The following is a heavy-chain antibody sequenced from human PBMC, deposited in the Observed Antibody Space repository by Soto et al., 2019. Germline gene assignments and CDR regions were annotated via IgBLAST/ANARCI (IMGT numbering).Heavy chain of an antibody. V-gene: IGHV1-8*01. Sequence: GASVKVSCKASGYTFTSYDINWVRQATGQGLEWMGWMNPNSGNTGYAQKFQGRVTMTRNTSISTAYMELSSLRSEDTAVYYCARERQDYDFWSGYLKNYYYMDVWGKGTTVTVSS. J-gene: IGHJ6*03. D-gene: IGHD3-3*01. CDR3: ARERQDYDFWSGYLKNYYYMDV. CDR1: GYTFTSYD. CDR2: MNPNSGNT.